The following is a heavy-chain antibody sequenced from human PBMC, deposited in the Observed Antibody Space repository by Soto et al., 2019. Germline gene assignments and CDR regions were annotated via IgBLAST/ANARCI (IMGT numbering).Heavy chain of an antibody. J-gene: IGHJ4*02. CDR3: ARERSSGWYVDY. Sequence: QVQLVQSGAEVKKPGASVKVSCKASGYTFTSYDINWVRQATGQGLEWMGWMNPNSGNTGYAQKFQGRVTMTRNTSISTAYMALSSLRSEDTAVDYGARERSSGWYVDYWGQGTLVTVSS. D-gene: IGHD6-19*01. CDR1: GYTFTSYD. V-gene: IGHV1-8*01. CDR2: MNPNSGNT.